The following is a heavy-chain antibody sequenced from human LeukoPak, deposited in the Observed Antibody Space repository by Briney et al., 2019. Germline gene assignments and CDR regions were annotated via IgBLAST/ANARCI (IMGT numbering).Heavy chain of an antibody. J-gene: IGHJ3*02. V-gene: IGHV4-34*01. CDR3: ARGADYDSSGYTDFDI. CDR2: INHSGST. Sequence: SETLSLTCADYGGSFRGYYWSWIRQPPGKGLEWIGEINHSGSTNYNPSLKSRVTISVDTSKNQFSLKLSSVTAADTAVYDCARGADYDSSGYTDFDIWGQGTMVTVSS. D-gene: IGHD3-22*01. CDR1: GGSFRGYY.